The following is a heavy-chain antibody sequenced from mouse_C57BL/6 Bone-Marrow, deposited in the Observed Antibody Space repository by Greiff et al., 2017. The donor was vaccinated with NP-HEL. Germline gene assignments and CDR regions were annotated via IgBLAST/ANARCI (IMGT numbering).Heavy chain of an antibody. D-gene: IGHD4-1*01. CDR2: ISYDGSN. CDR1: GYSITSGYY. J-gene: IGHJ2*01. CDR3: ARGDWADY. Sequence: ESGPGLVKPSQSLSLTCSVTGYSITSGYYWNWIRQLPGNKLEWMGYISYDGSNNYNPSLKNRISITRDTSKNQFFLKLNSVTTEDTATYYCARGDWADYWGQGTTLTVSS. V-gene: IGHV3-6*01.